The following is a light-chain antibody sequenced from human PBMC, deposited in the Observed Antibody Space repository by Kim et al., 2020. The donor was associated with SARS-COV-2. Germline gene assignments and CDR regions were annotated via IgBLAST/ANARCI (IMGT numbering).Light chain of an antibody. J-gene: IGKJ2*01. V-gene: IGKV3-20*01. CDR3: QQYGGSSLGT. Sequence: ETVLTQSPGTLSLFPGERATLSCRASQSVSSNYLAWYKHKPGQAPTLLIYRATSRASGIPDRFSGSGSGTDFTLTISRLEPEDFAVYYCQQYGGSSLGTFGQGTKLEI. CDR2: RAT. CDR1: QSVSSNY.